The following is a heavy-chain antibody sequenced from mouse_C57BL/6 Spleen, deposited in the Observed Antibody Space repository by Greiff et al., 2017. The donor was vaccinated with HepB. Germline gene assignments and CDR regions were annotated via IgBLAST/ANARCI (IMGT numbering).Heavy chain of an antibody. J-gene: IGHJ4*01. Sequence: VHLVESGPELVKPGASVKISCKASGYAFSSSWMNWVKQRPGKGLEWIGRIYPGDGDTNYNGKFKGKATLTADKSSSTAYMQLSSLTSEDSAVYFCARSLYDYDGFYYYAMDYWGQGTSVTVSS. D-gene: IGHD2-4*01. V-gene: IGHV1-82*01. CDR1: GYAFSSSW. CDR2: IYPGDGDT. CDR3: ARSLYDYDGFYYYAMDY.